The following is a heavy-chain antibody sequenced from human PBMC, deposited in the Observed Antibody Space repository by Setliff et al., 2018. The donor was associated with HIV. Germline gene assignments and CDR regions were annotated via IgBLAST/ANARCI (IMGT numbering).Heavy chain of an antibody. J-gene: IGHJ4*02. CDR3: ARDGFYYGPGGFHNGGLDY. V-gene: IGHV1-18*04. CDR1: GYSLANYA. CDR2: MSGNNGNT. D-gene: IGHD3-10*01. Sequence: ASVKVSCKASGYSLANYAISWVRQVPGHGLEWMGWMSGNNGNTKSAPKVQGRLTLATDISTGTAYMELMSLTSDDTAVYYCARDGFYYGPGGFHNGGLDYWGQRTPVTVSS.